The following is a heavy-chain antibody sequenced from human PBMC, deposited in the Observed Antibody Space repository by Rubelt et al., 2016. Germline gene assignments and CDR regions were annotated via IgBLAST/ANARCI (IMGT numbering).Heavy chain of an antibody. Sequence: QLQLQESGPGLVKPSETLSLTCTVSGGSISSSSYYWGWIRQPPGKGLEWIGSIYYSGSTNYNPSLKSRVTISVDTSKNQFSPKLSAVPAADTAVYYCARGDIAAAGAPFDYWGQGTLVTVSS. J-gene: IGHJ4*02. D-gene: IGHD6-13*01. CDR1: GGSISSSSYY. V-gene: IGHV4-39*07. CDR3: ARGDIAAAGAPFDY. CDR2: IYYSGST.